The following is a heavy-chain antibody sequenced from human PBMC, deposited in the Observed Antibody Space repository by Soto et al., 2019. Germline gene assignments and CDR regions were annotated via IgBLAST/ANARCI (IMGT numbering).Heavy chain of an antibody. Sequence: SETLSLTCTVSGGSISSYYWSWIRQPPGKGLEWIGYIYYSGSTNYNPSLKSRVTISVDTSKNQFSLKLSSVTAADTAVYYCARAAHDILTGSYGMDVWGQGTTVTVSS. CDR1: GGSISSYY. CDR3: ARAAHDILTGSYGMDV. V-gene: IGHV4-59*01. D-gene: IGHD3-9*01. CDR2: IYYSGST. J-gene: IGHJ6*02.